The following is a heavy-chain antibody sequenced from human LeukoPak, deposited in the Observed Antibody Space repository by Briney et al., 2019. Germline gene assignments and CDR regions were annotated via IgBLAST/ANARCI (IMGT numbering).Heavy chain of an antibody. CDR3: ARRRSSSWVGWFDP. Sequence: SETLSLTCAVYGGSFSGYYWSWIRQPPGKGLEWIGEINHSGSTNYNPSLKSRVTISVDTSKNQFSLKLSSVTAADTAVYYCARRRSSSWVGWFDPWGQGTLVTVSS. CDR1: GGSFSGYY. D-gene: IGHD6-13*01. CDR2: INHSGST. V-gene: IGHV4-34*01. J-gene: IGHJ5*02.